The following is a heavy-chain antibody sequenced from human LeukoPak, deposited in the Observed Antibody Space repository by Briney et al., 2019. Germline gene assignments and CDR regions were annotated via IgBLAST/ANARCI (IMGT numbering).Heavy chain of an antibody. V-gene: IGHV3-48*03. CDR1: GFTFNNYE. Sequence: SGGSLRLSCVASGFTFNNYEMNWVRQAPGKGLEWVSYISGSGSTIYYADPVKGRFTISRDNAKNSLSLQMNSLRAEDTAVYYCARGSAPTATYFFDYWGQGSLVTVSS. D-gene: IGHD4-17*01. J-gene: IGHJ4*02. CDR2: ISGSGSTI. CDR3: ARGSAPTATYFFDY.